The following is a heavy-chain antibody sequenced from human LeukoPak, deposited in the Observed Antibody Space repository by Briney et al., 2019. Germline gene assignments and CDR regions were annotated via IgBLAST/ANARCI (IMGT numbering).Heavy chain of an antibody. D-gene: IGHD6-6*01. CDR1: GFTFSDYY. CDR2: IRYDGSNK. Sequence: GGSLRLSCAASGFTFSDYYMSWIRQAPGKGLEWVAFIRYDGSNKYYADSVKGRFTISRDNSKNTLYLQMNSLRAEDTAVYYCAKNYRHSSSSLYFDYWGQGTLVTVSS. CDR3: AKNYRHSSSSLYFDY. V-gene: IGHV3-30*02. J-gene: IGHJ4*02.